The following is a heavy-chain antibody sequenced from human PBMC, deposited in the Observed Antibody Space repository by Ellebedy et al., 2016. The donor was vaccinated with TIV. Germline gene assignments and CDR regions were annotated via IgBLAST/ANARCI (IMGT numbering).Heavy chain of an antibody. Sequence: SETLSLTXTVSGGSISGSTYYWSWIRQPPGKGLEWIGYIHYSGSTNYNPSLKSRVTISLDTSKNQFSLRLSSVAAADTAVYYCARGTLPSENDDALPGYEETDYYYYFGLDVWGQGTTVTVSS. V-gene: IGHV4-61*01. CDR2: IHYSGST. J-gene: IGHJ6*02. CDR1: GGSISGSTYY. CDR3: ARGTLPSENDDALPGYEETDYYYYFGLDV. D-gene: IGHD3-9*01.